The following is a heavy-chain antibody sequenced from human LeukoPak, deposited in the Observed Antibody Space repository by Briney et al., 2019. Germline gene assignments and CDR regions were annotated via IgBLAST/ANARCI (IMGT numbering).Heavy chain of an antibody. CDR1: GYTFTSYG. CDR2: ISAYNGNT. Sequence: ASVKVSCKASGYTFTSYGISWVRQAPGQGLEWMGWISAYNGNTNYAQELQGRVTMTTDTSTSTAYMELRSLRSDDTAVYYCARFSPYSSSWSRFFDYWGQGTLVTVSS. V-gene: IGHV1-18*01. D-gene: IGHD6-13*01. CDR3: ARFSPYSSSWSRFFDY. J-gene: IGHJ4*02.